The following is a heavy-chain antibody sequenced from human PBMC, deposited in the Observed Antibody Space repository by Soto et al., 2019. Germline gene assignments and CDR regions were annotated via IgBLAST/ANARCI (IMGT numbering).Heavy chain of an antibody. CDR3: VRCNSGSYWIPEY. V-gene: IGHV3-7*03. Sequence: GGSLRLSCAISGFIFNDYWMTWVRQAPGKGLEWVANIKQDGSEKYYVDSVKGRFTISRDNAKYSLYLQMNSLRAEDTAVYYCVRCNSGSYWIPEYWGQGTLVTVSS. CDR1: GFIFNDYW. J-gene: IGHJ4*02. CDR2: IKQDGSEK. D-gene: IGHD1-26*01.